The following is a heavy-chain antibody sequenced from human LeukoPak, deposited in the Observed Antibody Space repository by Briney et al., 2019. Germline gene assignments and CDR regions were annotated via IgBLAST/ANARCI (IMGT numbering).Heavy chain of an antibody. J-gene: IGHJ5*02. CDR3: ARGFGSSGYGWFDP. Sequence: SETLSLTCAVYGGSFSGYYWSWIRQPPGKGLEWIGEINHSGSTNYNPSLKSRVTISVDTSKNQFSLKLSSVTAADTAVYYCARGFGSSGYGWFDPWGQGTLVTVSS. CDR2: INHSGST. CDR1: GGSFSGYY. V-gene: IGHV4-34*01. D-gene: IGHD6-6*01.